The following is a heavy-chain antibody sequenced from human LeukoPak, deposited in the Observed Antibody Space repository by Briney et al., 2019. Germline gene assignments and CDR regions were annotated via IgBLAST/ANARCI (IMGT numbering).Heavy chain of an antibody. D-gene: IGHD3-10*01. J-gene: IGHJ6*02. CDR2: VYHSGST. CDR1: GGSVSSSNW. Sequence: SGTLSLTCAVSGGSVSSSNWWSWVRLPPGKGLEWIGEVYHSGSTNYNPSLKSRVTMSVDKSKNQFSLRVSSVTAADTAVYYCARVPQLWFGELLVSHGMDVWGQGTTVTVSS. CDR3: ARVPQLWFGELLVSHGMDV. V-gene: IGHV4-4*02.